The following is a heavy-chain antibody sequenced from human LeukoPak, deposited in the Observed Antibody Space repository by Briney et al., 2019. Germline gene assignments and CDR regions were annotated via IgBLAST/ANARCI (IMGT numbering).Heavy chain of an antibody. V-gene: IGHV3-23*01. J-gene: IGHJ6*02. CDR1: GFTFSSYA. Sequence: GGSLRLSCAASGFTFSSYAMSWVHQAPGKGLEWVSAISGSGGSTYYAGSVKGRFTISRDNSKNTLYLQMNSLRAEDTAVYYCAKEKMITFGGVIDLYYYYGMDVWGQGTTVTVSS. D-gene: IGHD3-16*02. CDR2: ISGSGGST. CDR3: AKEKMITFGGVIDLYYYYGMDV.